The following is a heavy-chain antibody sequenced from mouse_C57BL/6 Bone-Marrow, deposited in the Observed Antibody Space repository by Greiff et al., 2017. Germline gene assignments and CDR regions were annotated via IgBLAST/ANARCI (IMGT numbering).Heavy chain of an antibody. CDR2: IHPNSGST. V-gene: IGHV1-64*01. D-gene: IGHD1-1*01. CDR1: GYTFTSYW. Sequence: QVQLQQPGAELVKPGASVKLSCKASGYTFTSYWMHWVKQRPGQGLEWIGMIHPNSGSTNYNEKFKSKATLTVDKSSSTAYMQLSSLTSEDSAVYYCAREGEGYYGSSLHRYWGQGTSVTVSS. CDR3: AREGEGYYGSSLHRY. J-gene: IGHJ4*01.